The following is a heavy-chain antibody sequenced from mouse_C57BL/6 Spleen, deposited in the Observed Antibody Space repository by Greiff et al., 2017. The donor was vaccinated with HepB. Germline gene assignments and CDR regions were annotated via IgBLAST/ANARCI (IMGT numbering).Heavy chain of an antibody. D-gene: IGHD2-3*01. CDR1: GYTFTDYY. V-gene: IGHV1-19*01. CDR2: INPYNGGT. CDR3: ASSKEGYYSLAY. Sequence: EVQLQQSGPVLVKPGASVKMSCKASGYTFTDYYMNWVKQSHGKSLEWIGVINPYNGGTSYNQKFKGKATLTVDKSSSTAYMELNSLTSEDSAVDYCASSKEGYYSLAYWGQGTRVTVSA. J-gene: IGHJ3*01.